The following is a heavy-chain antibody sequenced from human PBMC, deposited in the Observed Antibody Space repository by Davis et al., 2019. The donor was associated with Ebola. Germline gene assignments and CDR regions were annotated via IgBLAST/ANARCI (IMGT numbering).Heavy chain of an antibody. CDR2: IGTAGDT. CDR1: GFSFRTYD. CDR3: ARAGFGEIYFDY. Sequence: PGGSLRLSCAASGFSFRTYDMHWVRQVTGKTLEWVSAIGTAGDTYYPGSVKGRFTIPREKAKNSLYLQMNSLRGEDTAVYYCARAGFGEIYFDYWGQGTLVTVSS. J-gene: IGHJ4*02. V-gene: IGHV3-13*01. D-gene: IGHD3-10*01.